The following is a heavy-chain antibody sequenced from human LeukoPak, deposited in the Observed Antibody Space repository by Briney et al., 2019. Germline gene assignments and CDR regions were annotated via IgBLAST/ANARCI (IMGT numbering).Heavy chain of an antibody. CDR2: IIPIFGTA. CDR1: GYTFTSYA. Sequence: SMKVSCKASGYTFTSYAISWVRQAPGQGLEWMGGIIPIFGTANYAQKFQGRVTITADESTSTAYMELSSLRSEDTAVYYCAREWVTGCSGGSCYSAPDYWGQGTLVTVSS. J-gene: IGHJ4*02. V-gene: IGHV1-69*13. CDR3: AREWVTGCSGGSCYSAPDY. D-gene: IGHD2-15*01.